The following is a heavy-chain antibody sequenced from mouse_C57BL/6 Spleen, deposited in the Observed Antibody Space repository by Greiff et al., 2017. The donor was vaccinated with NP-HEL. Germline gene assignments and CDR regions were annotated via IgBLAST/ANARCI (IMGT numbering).Heavy chain of an antibody. CDR1: GYSFTGYY. V-gene: IGHV1-42*01. CDR3: ARYDGYYGYFDV. CDR2: INPSTGGT. D-gene: IGHD2-3*01. J-gene: IGHJ1*03. Sequence: VQLQQSGPELVKPGASVKISCKASGYSFTGYYMNWVKQSPEKSLEWIGEINPSTGGTTYNQKFKAKATLTVDKSPSTAYMQLKSLTSEDSAVYYCARYDGYYGYFDVWGTGTTVTVSS.